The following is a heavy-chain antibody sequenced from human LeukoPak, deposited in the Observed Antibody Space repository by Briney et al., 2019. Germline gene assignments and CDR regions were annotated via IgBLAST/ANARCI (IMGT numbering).Heavy chain of an antibody. Sequence: ASVKVSCKTSGYTLTDYYMHWVRQAPGQGLEWMGWINPHSGGTNYAQKFQGRVTMTRDTSISTAYMELISLRSDDTAVYYCAREGAAAGIEDLDYWGQGTLVTVSS. CDR3: AREGAAAGIEDLDY. D-gene: IGHD6-13*01. V-gene: IGHV1-2*02. CDR2: INPHSGGT. J-gene: IGHJ4*02. CDR1: GYTLTDYY.